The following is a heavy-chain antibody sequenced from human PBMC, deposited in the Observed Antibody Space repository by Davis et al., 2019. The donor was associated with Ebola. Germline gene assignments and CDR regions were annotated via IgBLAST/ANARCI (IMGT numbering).Heavy chain of an antibody. V-gene: IGHV4-34*01. CDR3: ARKGVWFGELLSYYFDY. Sequence: SETLSLTCTVYGGSFSGYYWSWIRQPPGKGLEWIGEINHSGSTNYNPSLKSRVTISVDTSKNQFSLKLSSVTAADTAVYYCARKGVWFGELLSYYFDYWGQGTLVTVSS. CDR1: GGSFSGYY. J-gene: IGHJ4*02. CDR2: INHSGST. D-gene: IGHD3-10*01.